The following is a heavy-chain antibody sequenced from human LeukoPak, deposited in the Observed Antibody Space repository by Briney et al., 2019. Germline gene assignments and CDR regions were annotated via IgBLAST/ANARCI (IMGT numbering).Heavy chain of an antibody. CDR1: GFTFSSYS. Sequence: PGGSLRLSCAASGFTFSSYSMNWVRQAPGKGLEWVSYISSSSSTIYYADSVKGRFTISRDNAKNSLYLQMNSLRAEDTAVYYCARDYYDSSGYFPRGYFQHWGQGTLVTVSS. V-gene: IGHV3-48*01. CDR3: ARDYYDSSGYFPRGYFQH. D-gene: IGHD3-22*01. CDR2: ISSSSSTI. J-gene: IGHJ1*01.